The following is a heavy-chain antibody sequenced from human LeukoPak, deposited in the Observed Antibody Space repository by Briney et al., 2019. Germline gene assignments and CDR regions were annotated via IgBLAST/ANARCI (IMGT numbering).Heavy chain of an antibody. CDR2: ISNDGSST. J-gene: IGHJ4*02. CDR1: GFPFSSYW. Sequence: GGSLRLSCAAYGFPFSSYWMHWVRQAPGKGLVWVSRISNDGSSTTYADSVKGRFTFSRDNAKNTLYLHMDSLRAEDTAVYYCARGHITFGGVVVDYWGQGILVTVSS. V-gene: IGHV3-74*01. D-gene: IGHD3-16*02. CDR3: ARGHITFGGVVVDY.